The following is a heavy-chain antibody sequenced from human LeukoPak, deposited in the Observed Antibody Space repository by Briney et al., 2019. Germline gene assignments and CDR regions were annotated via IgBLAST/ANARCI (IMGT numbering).Heavy chain of an antibody. V-gene: IGHV3-64D*06. CDR2: ISSNGGST. CDR1: GFIFSNYA. D-gene: IGHD6-19*01. Sequence: GGSLRLSCSASGFIFSNYAMHWVRQAPGKGLEYVSAISSNGGSTYYADSVKGRFTISRDNSKNTLYLQMSSLRAEDTAVYYCVKGKGIAVTSLDYWGQGTLITVSS. CDR3: VKGKGIAVTSLDY. J-gene: IGHJ4*02.